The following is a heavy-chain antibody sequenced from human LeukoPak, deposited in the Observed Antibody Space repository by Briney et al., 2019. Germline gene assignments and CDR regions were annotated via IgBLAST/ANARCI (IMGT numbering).Heavy chain of an antibody. Sequence: SETLSLTCAVYGGSFSGYYWSWIRQPPGKGLEWIGEINHSGSTNYNPSLKSRVTISVDTSKNQFSLKLSSVTAADSAVYYCAGSSGWYALYYGMDVWGQGTTVTVSS. CDR1: GGSFSGYY. V-gene: IGHV4-34*01. CDR2: INHSGST. D-gene: IGHD6-19*01. CDR3: AGSSGWYALYYGMDV. J-gene: IGHJ6*02.